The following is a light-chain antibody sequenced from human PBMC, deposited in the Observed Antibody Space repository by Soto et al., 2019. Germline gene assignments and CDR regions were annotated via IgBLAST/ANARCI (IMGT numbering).Light chain of an antibody. CDR1: QSISSW. Sequence: DIQMTQSPSTLSASVGDRVTITCRASQSISSWLAWYQQKPGKAPKLLIHKASSLKSGVPSRFSGSGSGTEFTLTISSLQPDDFATYYCQQYNSYSWTFGQGTKVEIK. V-gene: IGKV1-5*03. CDR2: KAS. CDR3: QQYNSYSWT. J-gene: IGKJ1*01.